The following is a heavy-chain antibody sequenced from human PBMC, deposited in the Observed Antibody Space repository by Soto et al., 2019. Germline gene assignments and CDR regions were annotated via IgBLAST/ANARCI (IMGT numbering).Heavy chain of an antibody. CDR1: GGSMRGQH. CDR3: ATYTVGEGGRGY. J-gene: IGHJ4*02. CDR2: HHSDST. D-gene: IGHD3-16*01. Sequence: QVQLQESGPGLVKPSETLSLTCTVSGGSMRGQHWSWIRQPPGKGLEWIGHHSDSTNYNPSLKSRITISTDTSKTQFSLKLSSVTAADPAVYYCATYTVGEGGRGYWGQGTLVTVSS. V-gene: IGHV4-4*09.